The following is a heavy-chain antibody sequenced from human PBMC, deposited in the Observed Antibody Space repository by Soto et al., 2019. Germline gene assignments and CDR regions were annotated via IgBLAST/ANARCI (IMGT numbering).Heavy chain of an antibody. Sequence: GASVKVSCKASGYTFTGYYMHWVRQAPGQGLEWMGWINPNSSGTNYAQKFQGRVTMTRDTSISTAYMELSRLRSDDTAVYYCARVYCSSTSCSPPYDYWGQGTLVTVSS. CDR1: GYTFTGYY. V-gene: IGHV1-2*02. D-gene: IGHD2-2*01. CDR2: INPNSSGT. CDR3: ARVYCSSTSCSPPYDY. J-gene: IGHJ4*02.